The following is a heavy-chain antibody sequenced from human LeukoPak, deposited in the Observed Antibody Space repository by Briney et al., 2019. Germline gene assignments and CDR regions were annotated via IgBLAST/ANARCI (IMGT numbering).Heavy chain of an antibody. CDR3: ARLATGDTYHFDF. CDR1: GYTFTAYS. J-gene: IGHJ4*02. Sequence: ASVKVSCKASGYTFTAYSFAWVRQAPGQGLEWVGWIASYNGDTNYAQKVQGGVTLTTDTSTSTAYMELRSLRSDDTAVYFCARLATGDTYHFDFWGRGTQVTVSS. CDR2: IASYNGDT. D-gene: IGHD7-27*01. V-gene: IGHV1-18*04.